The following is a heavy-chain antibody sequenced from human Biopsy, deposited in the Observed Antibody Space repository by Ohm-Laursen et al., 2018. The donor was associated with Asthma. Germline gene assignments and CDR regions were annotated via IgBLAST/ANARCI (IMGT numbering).Heavy chain of an antibody. D-gene: IGHD1-26*01. Sequence: SLRLSCTASGFTFHNYVMHWVRQAPGKGLEWVAGIFFDGSNKYYADSVKGRFTISRDNSKNTLDLQMNSLRAEDTAVYYCPKDVFPGWEVRRGPDYWGQGTLVTVSA. V-gene: IGHV3-30-3*01. J-gene: IGHJ4*02. CDR3: PKDVFPGWEVRRGPDY. CDR2: IFFDGSNK. CDR1: GFTFHNYV.